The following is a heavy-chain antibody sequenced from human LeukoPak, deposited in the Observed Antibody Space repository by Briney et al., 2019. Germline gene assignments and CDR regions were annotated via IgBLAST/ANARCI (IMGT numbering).Heavy chain of an antibody. D-gene: IGHD3-16*01. Sequence: GGSLRLSCSASGFTFSSYWMSWVRQTTGKGLECVAKIREDGNEKFYVDSVKGRFTISRDNAKNSLYLQMNSLRAEDTAVYYCASHRGGGSNFDYWGQGTLVTVSS. V-gene: IGHV3-7*01. CDR3: ASHRGGGSNFDY. J-gene: IGHJ4*02. CDR1: GFTFSSYW. CDR2: IREDGNEK.